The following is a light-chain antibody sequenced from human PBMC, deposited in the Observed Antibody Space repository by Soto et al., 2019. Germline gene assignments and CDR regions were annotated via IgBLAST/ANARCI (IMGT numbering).Light chain of an antibody. J-gene: IGKJ4*01. CDR3: PQLNSYPLT. CDR1: QGLTSY. CDR2: ATS. Sequence: DIQLTQSPSFLSASVGDRVTITCRARQGLTSYFAWYQQKPGKAPKLLIYATSTLQSGVPSRFSGSGSGTEFTLTSRSLQPEDFATYYCPQLNSYPLTFGGGSKVEIQ. V-gene: IGKV1-9*01.